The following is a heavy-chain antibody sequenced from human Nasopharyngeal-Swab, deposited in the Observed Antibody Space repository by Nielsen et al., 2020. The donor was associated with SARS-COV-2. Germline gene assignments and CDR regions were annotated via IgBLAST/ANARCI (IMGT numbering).Heavy chain of an antibody. Sequence: LRLSCTVSGDSISSSSYYWGWIRQPPGKGLEWIGSIYYSGSTYYNPSLKSRVTIPVATSKNQFSLKLSSVTAADTAVYYCARDRKQWLVYYYYGMDVWGQGTTVTVSS. CDR2: IYYSGST. CDR1: GDSISSSSYY. CDR3: ARDRKQWLVYYYYGMDV. J-gene: IGHJ6*02. V-gene: IGHV4-39*07. D-gene: IGHD6-19*01.